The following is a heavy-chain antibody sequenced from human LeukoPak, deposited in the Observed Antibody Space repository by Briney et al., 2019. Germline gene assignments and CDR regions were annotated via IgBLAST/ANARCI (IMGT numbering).Heavy chain of an antibody. V-gene: IGHV3-72*01. CDR2: TRNKANSYTT. Sequence: PGGSLRLSCAASGFTFSNYEMDWVRQAPGKGLEWVGRTRNKANSYTTEYAASVKGRFTISRDDSKNSLYLQMNSLKTEDTAVYYCARGRSYSSGWYDWGQGTLVTVSS. J-gene: IGHJ4*02. D-gene: IGHD6-19*01. CDR3: ARGRSYSSGWYD. CDR1: GFTFSNYE.